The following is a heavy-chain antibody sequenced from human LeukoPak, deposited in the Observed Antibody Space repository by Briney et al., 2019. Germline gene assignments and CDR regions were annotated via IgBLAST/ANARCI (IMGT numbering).Heavy chain of an antibody. J-gene: IGHJ4*02. V-gene: IGHV3-30*01. CDR1: GFTFSTNT. Sequence: QAGGSLRLSCAASGFTFSTNTMHWVRQAPGKGLEWVAVISHDGRNLNYADSVKGRFTISRDNSKNTLYLQMNSLRPEDTAVYNCARHNGYSSSPFDYWGQGTLVTVSS. D-gene: IGHD5-18*01. CDR2: ISHDGRNL. CDR3: ARHNGYSSSPFDY.